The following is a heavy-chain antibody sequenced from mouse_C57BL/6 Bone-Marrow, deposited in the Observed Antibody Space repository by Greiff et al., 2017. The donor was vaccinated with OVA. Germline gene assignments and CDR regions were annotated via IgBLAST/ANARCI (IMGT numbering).Heavy chain of an antibody. J-gene: IGHJ3*01. D-gene: IGHD2-4*01. CDR3: AAYYDYGGAY. Sequence: DVQLQESGPGLVKPSQSLSLTCSVTGYSITSGYYWNWIRQFPGNKLEWMGYISYDGSNNYNPSLKNRISITRDTSKNQFFLKLNSVTTEDTATYYCAAYYDYGGAYWGQGTLVTVSA. CDR1: GYSITSGYY. CDR2: ISYDGSN. V-gene: IGHV3-6*01.